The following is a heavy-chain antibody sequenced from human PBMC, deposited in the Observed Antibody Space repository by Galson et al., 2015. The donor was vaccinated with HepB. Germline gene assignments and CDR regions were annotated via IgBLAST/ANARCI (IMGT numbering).Heavy chain of an antibody. CDR3: ARVGGGWVSDY. V-gene: IGHV3-48*02. CDR1: GFTFSSHD. D-gene: IGHD3-16*01. CDR2: ITSNGGTI. Sequence: SLRLSCAASGFTFSSHDMHWVRQAPGKGLEWVSVITSNGGTIYYADSVKGRFTISRDNAKNSLYLQMKSLRDEDRAVYYCARVGGGWVSDYWGQGTLVTVSS. J-gene: IGHJ4*02.